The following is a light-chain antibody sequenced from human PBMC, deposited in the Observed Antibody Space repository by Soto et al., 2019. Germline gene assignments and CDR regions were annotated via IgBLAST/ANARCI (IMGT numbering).Light chain of an antibody. CDR3: QQYGSSPPGT. Sequence: EIVLTQSPGTLSLSPGERATLSCRASQSVSSSYLAWYQQKTGQAPRLLIHGASSRATGIPDRFSGSGSGTDFTLTISRLEPEDFAVYYCQQYGSSPPGTFGQGTKVEIK. J-gene: IGKJ1*01. V-gene: IGKV3-20*01. CDR1: QSVSSSY. CDR2: GAS.